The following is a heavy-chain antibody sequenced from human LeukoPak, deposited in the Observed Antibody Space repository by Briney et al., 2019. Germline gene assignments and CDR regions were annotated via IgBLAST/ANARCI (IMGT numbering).Heavy chain of an antibody. D-gene: IGHD3-22*01. CDR2: IWYDGSNK. J-gene: IGHJ4*02. CDR1: GFTFSSYG. CDR3: AKATDYYDSSGYYPTHFDY. Sequence: GGSLRLSCAASGFTFSSYGMHWVRQAPGKGLEWVAVIWYDGSNKYYADSVKGRFTISRGNSKNTLYLQMNSLRAEDTAVYYCAKATDYYDSSGYYPTHFDYWGQGTLVTVSS. V-gene: IGHV3-33*06.